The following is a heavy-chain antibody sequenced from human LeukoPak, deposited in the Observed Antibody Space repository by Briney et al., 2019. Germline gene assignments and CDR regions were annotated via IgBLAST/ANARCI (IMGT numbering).Heavy chain of an antibody. Sequence: GSLRLSCAAYGFTFSSYAMSWVRQGRGKGVEWVSAISGSGGSTYYADSVKGRFTISRDNSKNTLYLQMNSLRAEDTAVYYCAKSPPAHPETYWGQGTLVTVSS. V-gene: IGHV3-23*01. CDR2: ISGSGGST. CDR1: GFTFSSYA. CDR3: AKSPPAHPETY. D-gene: IGHD5-24*01. J-gene: IGHJ4*02.